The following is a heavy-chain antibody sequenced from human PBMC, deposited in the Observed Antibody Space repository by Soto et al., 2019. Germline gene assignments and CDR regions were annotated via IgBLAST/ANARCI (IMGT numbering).Heavy chain of an antibody. CDR1: GFTLRSFA. Sequence: QVQLVESGGGVVQPGTSLRLSCAASGFTLRSFAMDWVRQAPGKGLEWVAVVSFDGRNKNYAESVKGRFNISRDNSKSTVYLKMNSLRPEDTAVYYCARGVGGYTYEFSLGGMDVWGQGTTVTVSS. D-gene: IGHD5-18*01. J-gene: IGHJ6*02. V-gene: IGHV3-30*04. CDR3: ARGVGGYTYEFSLGGMDV. CDR2: VSFDGRNK.